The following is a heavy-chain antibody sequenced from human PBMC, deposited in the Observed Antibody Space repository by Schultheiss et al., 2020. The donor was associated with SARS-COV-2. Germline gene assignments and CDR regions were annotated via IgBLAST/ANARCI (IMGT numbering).Heavy chain of an antibody. CDR1: GGSFSGYY. Sequence: SETLSLTCAVYGGSFSGYYWSWIRQPPGKGLEWIGSIYYSGSTYYNPSLKSRVTISVDTSKNQFSLKLSSVTAADTAVYYCAKVDPAPPIARPDVNWFESWGQGALVTVSS. V-gene: IGHV4-34*01. CDR3: AKVDPAPPIARPDVNWFES. D-gene: IGHD2-15*01. CDR2: IYYSGST. J-gene: IGHJ5*01.